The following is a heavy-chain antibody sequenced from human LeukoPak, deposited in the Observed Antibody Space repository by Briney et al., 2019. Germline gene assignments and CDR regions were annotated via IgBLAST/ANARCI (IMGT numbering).Heavy chain of an antibody. Sequence: SETLSLTCTVSGGSISSSSYYWGWIRQPPGKGLEWIGSIYHSGSTYYNPSLKSRVTISVDTSKNQFSLKLSSVTAADTAVYYCARGITMIVVAQRQGAFDIWGQGTMVTVSS. V-gene: IGHV4-39*07. CDR1: GGSISSSSYY. CDR3: ARGITMIVVAQRQGAFDI. J-gene: IGHJ3*02. CDR2: IYHSGST. D-gene: IGHD3-22*01.